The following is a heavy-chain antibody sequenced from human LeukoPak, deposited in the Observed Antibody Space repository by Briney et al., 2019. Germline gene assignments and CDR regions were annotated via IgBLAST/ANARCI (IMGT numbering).Heavy chain of an antibody. J-gene: IGHJ6*03. V-gene: IGHV4-39*01. CDR2: IYYSGST. CDR1: GGSISSSSYY. Sequence: SETLSLTCTVSGGSISSSSYYWGWIRQPPGKGLEWIGSIYYSGSTYYNPSLKSRVTISVDTSKNQFSLKLSSVTAADTAVYYCARVKARQYYYYMDVWGKGTTVTVSS. D-gene: IGHD6-6*01. CDR3: ARVKARQYYYYMDV.